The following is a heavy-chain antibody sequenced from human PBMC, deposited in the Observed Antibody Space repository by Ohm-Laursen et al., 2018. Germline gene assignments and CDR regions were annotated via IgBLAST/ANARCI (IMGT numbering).Heavy chain of an antibody. V-gene: IGHV3-48*03. D-gene: IGHD3-16*01. CDR3: ARDNFRRSNLGY. CDR2: ISSSGSTI. J-gene: IGHJ4*02. CDR1: GFTFSSYE. Sequence: SLRLSCTASGFTFSSYEMNWVRQAPGKGLEWVSYISSSGSTIYYADSVKGRFTISRDNAKNSLYLQMNSLRAEDTAVYYCARDNFRRSNLGYWGQGTLVTVSS.